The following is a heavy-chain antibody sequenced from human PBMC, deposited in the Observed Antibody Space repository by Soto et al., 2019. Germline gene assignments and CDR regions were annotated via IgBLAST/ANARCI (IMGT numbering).Heavy chain of an antibody. V-gene: IGHV3-30-3*01. Sequence: ASRRVRQNTGKGLEWVAVISYDGSNKYYADSVKGRFTISRDNSKNTLYLQMNSLRAEDTAVYYCARWNGLAVYCTNAVCYSGFGYSGKGT. D-gene: IGHD2-8*01. CDR3: ARWNGLAVYCTNAVCYSGFGY. CDR2: ISYDGSNK. J-gene: IGHJ4*02. CDR1: A.